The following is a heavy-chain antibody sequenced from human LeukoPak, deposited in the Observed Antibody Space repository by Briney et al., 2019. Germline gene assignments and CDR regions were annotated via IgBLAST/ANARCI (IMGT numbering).Heavy chain of an antibody. D-gene: IGHD4/OR15-4a*01. J-gene: IGHJ6*03. CDR3: ARFRGTHYRGYYYMDV. CDR2: INWNGGST. Sequence: GGSLRLSCAASGFTFDDYGMSWVRQAPGKGLEWVSGINWNGGSTGYADSVKGRFTISRDNAKNSLYLQVNSLRAEDTALYYCARFRGTHYRGYYYMDVWGKGTTVTVSS. CDR1: GFTFDDYG. V-gene: IGHV3-20*04.